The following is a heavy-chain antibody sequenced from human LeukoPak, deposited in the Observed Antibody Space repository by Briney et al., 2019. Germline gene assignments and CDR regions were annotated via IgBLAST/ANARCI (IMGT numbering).Heavy chain of an antibody. CDR2: IIPILGIA. CDR1: GGTFSSYA. V-gene: IGHV1-69*04. D-gene: IGHD3-10*01. CDR3: ARGRRDGSGSYYNLY. J-gene: IGHJ4*02. Sequence: SVKVSCKASGGTFSSYAISWVRQAPGQGLEWMGRIIPILGIANYAQKFQGRDTITADKSTSTAYMELSSLRSEDTAVYYCARGRRDGSGSYYNLYWGQGTLVTVSS.